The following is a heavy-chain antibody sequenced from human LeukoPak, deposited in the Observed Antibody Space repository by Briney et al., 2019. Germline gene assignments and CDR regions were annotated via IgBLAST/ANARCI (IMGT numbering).Heavy chain of an antibody. CDR2: ISGSGGST. V-gene: IGHV3-23*01. Sequence: GGSLRLSCAASGFTFSSYAMSWVRQAPGKGLEWVSAISGSGGSTYYADSVKGRFTISRDNSKNTLYLQMNSLRAEDTAVYYCAKDLPKLWPNPTRPGVFFDAFDIWGQGTMVTVSS. J-gene: IGHJ3*02. D-gene: IGHD5-18*01. CDR3: AKDLPKLWPNPTRPGVFFDAFDI. CDR1: GFTFSSYA.